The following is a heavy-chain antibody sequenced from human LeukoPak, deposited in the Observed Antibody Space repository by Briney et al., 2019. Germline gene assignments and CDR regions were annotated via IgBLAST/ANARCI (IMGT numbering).Heavy chain of an antibody. Sequence: GGSLRLSCAASEFTFSSYDMNWVRQAPGKGLEWVSSISSSSNYIHYADSVKGRFTISRDNAKNSLYLQMNSLRAEDTAVYFCARGTLGAWGWWGQGTLVTVSS. CDR1: EFTFSSYD. D-gene: IGHD6-19*01. V-gene: IGHV3-21*01. CDR3: ARGTLGAWGW. J-gene: IGHJ4*02. CDR2: ISSSSNYI.